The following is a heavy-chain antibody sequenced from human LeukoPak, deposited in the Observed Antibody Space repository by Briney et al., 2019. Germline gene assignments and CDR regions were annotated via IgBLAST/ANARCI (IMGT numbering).Heavy chain of an antibody. CDR3: ARDIAVAGNVWFDP. J-gene: IGHJ5*02. CDR2: INPNNGGT. Sequence: ASVKVSCKASGYTFTGYYIHWVRQAPGQGLEWMGWINPNNGGTNYAQKFQGRVTMARDTSITTTYMELSRLKSDDTAVYYCARDIAVAGNVWFDPWGQGTLVTVSS. V-gene: IGHV1-2*02. D-gene: IGHD6-19*01. CDR1: GYTFTGYY.